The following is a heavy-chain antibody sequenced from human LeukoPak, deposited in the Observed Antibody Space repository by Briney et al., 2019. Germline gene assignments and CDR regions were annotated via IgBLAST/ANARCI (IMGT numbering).Heavy chain of an antibody. D-gene: IGHD3-9*01. J-gene: IGHJ3*02. CDR1: GGTFSSYA. CDR3: ASRNDWGYAFDI. V-gene: IGHV1-69*13. CDR2: IIPIFGTA. Sequence: SVKVSCKASGGTFSSYAISRVRQAPGQGLEWMGGIIPIFGTANYAQKFQGRVTITADESTSTAYMELSSLRSEDMAVYYCASRNDWGYAFDIWGQGTMVTVSS.